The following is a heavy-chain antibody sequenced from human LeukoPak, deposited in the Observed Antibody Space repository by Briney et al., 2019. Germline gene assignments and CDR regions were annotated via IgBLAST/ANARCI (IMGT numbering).Heavy chain of an antibody. V-gene: IGHV3-74*01. J-gene: IGHJ4*02. CDR1: GFTFSSPW. CDR2: INSDGSAT. CDR3: ARGTAGYHSSYFDY. Sequence: GSLRLSCAASGFTFSSPWMHWVRQAPGKGLVWVSRINSDGSATAYADSVKGRFTISRDNAENTLYLQMNSLRAEDTAVYYCARGTAGYHSSYFDYWGQGTLVTVPS. D-gene: IGHD3-16*02.